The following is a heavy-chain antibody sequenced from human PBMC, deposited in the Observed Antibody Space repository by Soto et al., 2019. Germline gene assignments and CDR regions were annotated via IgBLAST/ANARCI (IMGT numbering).Heavy chain of an antibody. CDR3: ARVGVDYYESSGYYFYFHY. CDR1: GFTFNNYG. J-gene: IGHJ4*02. Sequence: QVQLVESGGGVVQPGRSLRLSCPASGFTFNNYGMHWVRQAPGKGLEWVAVIWYDGSNKYYADSVKGRFTISRDNSKNTLYLQMNSLRAEDTAVYYCARVGVDYYESSGYYFYFHYWGQGTLVTVSS. CDR2: IWYDGSNK. V-gene: IGHV3-33*01. D-gene: IGHD3-22*01.